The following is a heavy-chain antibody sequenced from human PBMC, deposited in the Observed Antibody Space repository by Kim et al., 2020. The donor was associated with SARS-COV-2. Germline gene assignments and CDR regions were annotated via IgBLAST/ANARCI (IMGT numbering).Heavy chain of an antibody. CDR3: AKVSQRGRTMVRGVIISHAFDI. Sequence: GGSLRLSCAASGFTFSSYGMHWVRQAPGKGLEWVAVISYDGSNKYYADSVKGRFTISRDNSKNTLYLQMNSLRAEDTAVYYCAKVSQRGRTMVRGVIISHAFDIWGQGTMVTVSS. V-gene: IGHV3-30*18. CDR2: ISYDGSNK. J-gene: IGHJ3*02. D-gene: IGHD3-10*01. CDR1: GFTFSSYG.